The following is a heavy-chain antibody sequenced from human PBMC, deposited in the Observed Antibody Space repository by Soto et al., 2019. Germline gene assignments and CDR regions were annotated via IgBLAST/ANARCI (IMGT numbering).Heavy chain of an antibody. CDR1: GGTISSWY. CDR3: ARGLGP. J-gene: IGHJ5*02. V-gene: IGHV4-59*12. Sequence: PSETLSLTCTVSGGTISSWYWSWIRQPPGKGLEWIGYIYYSGSTNCNPSLKSRVTISVDTSKNQFSLKLNSVTAADTAVYYCARGLGPWGQGTLVTVSS. D-gene: IGHD3-10*01. CDR2: IYYSGST.